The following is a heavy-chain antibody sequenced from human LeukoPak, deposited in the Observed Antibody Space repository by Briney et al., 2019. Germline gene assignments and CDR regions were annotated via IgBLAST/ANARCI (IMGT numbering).Heavy chain of an antibody. CDR2: ISYDGSNK. Sequence: PGRSLRLSCAASGFTFSSYAMHWVRQAPGKGLEWVAVISYDGSNKYYADSVKGRFTISRDNSKNTLYLQMNSLRAEDTAVYYCAKGIRGYSSSWYSLLDYWGQGTLVTVSS. J-gene: IGHJ4*02. CDR3: AKGIRGYSSSWYSLLDY. V-gene: IGHV3-30*04. D-gene: IGHD6-13*01. CDR1: GFTFSSYA.